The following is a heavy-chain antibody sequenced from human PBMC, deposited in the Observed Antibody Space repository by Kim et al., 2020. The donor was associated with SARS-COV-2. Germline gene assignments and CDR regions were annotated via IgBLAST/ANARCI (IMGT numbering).Heavy chain of an antibody. CDR1: GGSIRSGGKF. CDR2: ISYSGNS. V-gene: IGHV4-31*03. Sequence: SETLSLTCSVSGGSIRSGGKFWTWIRQHPAKGLEWIGYISYSGNSHYSPSLRSRVNISLQTSENQFSLELTSFTAADTAVYYCARGHPLDYWDQGILVPVSS. J-gene: IGHJ4*02. CDR3: ARGHPLDY.